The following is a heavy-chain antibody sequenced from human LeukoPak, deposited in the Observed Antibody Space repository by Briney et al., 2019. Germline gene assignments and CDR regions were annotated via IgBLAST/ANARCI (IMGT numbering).Heavy chain of an antibody. CDR2: IIPIFVTP. CDR3: ATEGYSSGWYRY. V-gene: IGHV1-69*13. D-gene: IGHD6-19*01. CDR1: GGTFSSYA. Sequence: GASVKVSCKASGGTFSSYAISWVRQAPGQGLEWMGGIIPIFVTPSYAQKFQGRVTITADESTSTAYMELSSLRSEDTAVYYCATEGYSSGWYRYWGQGTLVTVSS. J-gene: IGHJ4*02.